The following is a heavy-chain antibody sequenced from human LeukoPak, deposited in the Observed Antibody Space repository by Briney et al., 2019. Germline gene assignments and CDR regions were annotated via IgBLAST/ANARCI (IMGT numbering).Heavy chain of an antibody. D-gene: IGHD4-11*01. J-gene: IGHJ4*02. V-gene: IGHV4-31*03. CDR2: IYYSGST. CDR3: ARERTTPEAVFDY. Sequence: PSQTLSLTCTVSGGSISSGGYYWSWIRQHPGKGLEWIGYIYYSGSTYYNPSLKSRVTISADASKNQFSLKLSSVTAADTAVYYCARERTTPEAVFDYWGQGTLVTVSS. CDR1: GGSISSGGYY.